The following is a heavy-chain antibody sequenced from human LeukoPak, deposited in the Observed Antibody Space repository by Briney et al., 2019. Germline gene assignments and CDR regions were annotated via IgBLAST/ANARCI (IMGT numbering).Heavy chain of an antibody. Sequence: PSETLSLTCTVSGGSISSGDYYWSWIRQPPGKGLEWIGYIYYSGSTYYNPSLKSRVTISVDTSKNQFSLKLSSVTAADTAVYYCARVLGYCSSTSCSDNWFDPWGQGTLVTVSS. CDR2: IYYSGST. V-gene: IGHV4-30-4*01. CDR3: ARVLGYCSSTSCSDNWFDP. J-gene: IGHJ5*02. D-gene: IGHD2-2*03. CDR1: GGSISSGDYY.